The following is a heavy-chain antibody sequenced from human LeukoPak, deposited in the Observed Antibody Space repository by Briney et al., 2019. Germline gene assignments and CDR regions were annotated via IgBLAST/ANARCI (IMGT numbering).Heavy chain of an antibody. CDR1: GFTFSSYA. CDR2: ISYDGSNK. D-gene: IGHD3-22*01. Sequence: GGSLRLSCAASGFTFSSYAMSWVRQAPGKGLEWVAVISYDGSNKYYADSVKGRFTISRDNSKNTLYLQMNSLRAEDTAVYYCASRGYDSSGYYSEYFQHWGQGTLVTVSS. V-gene: IGHV3-30-3*01. J-gene: IGHJ1*01. CDR3: ASRGYDSSGYYSEYFQH.